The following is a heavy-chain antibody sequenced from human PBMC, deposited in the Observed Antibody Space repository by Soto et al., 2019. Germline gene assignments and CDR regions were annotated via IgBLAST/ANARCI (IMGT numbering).Heavy chain of an antibody. CDR1: GYTFTHYA. CDR2: INAGNGNT. V-gene: IGHV1-3*01. Sequence: ASVKVSCKTSGYTFTHYAIHWVRQAPGQRLEWMGWINAGNGNTKCSQKFQDRVNISRDTSASTAYMDLSRLRSEDTAVYYCTREYQLPDTHQYFYYYGMDVWGQGTRSPSP. J-gene: IGHJ6*02. D-gene: IGHD2-2*01. CDR3: TREYQLPDTHQYFYYYGMDV.